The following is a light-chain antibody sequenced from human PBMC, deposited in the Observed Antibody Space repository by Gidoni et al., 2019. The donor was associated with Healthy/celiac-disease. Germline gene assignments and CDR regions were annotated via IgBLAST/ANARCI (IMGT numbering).Light chain of an antibody. CDR3: QHSYSTPSR. Sequence: DIQMTQSPSPLSASVGDRLTITCRASQSISSYLTCAQPKPGKAPKLLIYAASSLQIGVPSRFSGRGSGTDFTLTISSLQPEDFATDSGQHSYSTPSRFGQGTKLEIK. V-gene: IGKV1-39*01. CDR1: QSISSY. CDR2: AAS. J-gene: IGKJ2*03.